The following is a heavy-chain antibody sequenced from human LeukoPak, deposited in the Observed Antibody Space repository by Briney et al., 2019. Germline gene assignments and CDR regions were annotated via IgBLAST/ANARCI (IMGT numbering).Heavy chain of an antibody. CDR1: GYTFSGYY. Sequence: ASVKVSCEASGYTFSGYYLHWVRQAPGRGLEWMGWIHPKSGDTKYAPNFLGRVTLTRDTSATIVYMDLTWLTSDDTAVYYCSRGSGISYGGIDYWGQGTLVTVSS. D-gene: IGHD5-18*01. V-gene: IGHV1-2*02. CDR2: IHPKSGDT. CDR3: SRGSGISYGGIDY. J-gene: IGHJ4*02.